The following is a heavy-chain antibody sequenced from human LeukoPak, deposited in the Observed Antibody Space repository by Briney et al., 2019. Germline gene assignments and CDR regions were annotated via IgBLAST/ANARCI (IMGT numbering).Heavy chain of an antibody. CDR1: GFTFSRYE. V-gene: IGHV3-48*03. CDR3: ARDYASDY. J-gene: IGHJ4*01. D-gene: IGHD3-10*01. Sequence: RPGGSLRLSCAASGFTFSRYEMNWVRQAPGKGLEWVSYISRSGDTIYFADSVKGRFTISRDNAKNSLYLQMSSLRAEDTAVYYCARDYASDYWGHGTLVTVSS. CDR2: ISRSGDTI.